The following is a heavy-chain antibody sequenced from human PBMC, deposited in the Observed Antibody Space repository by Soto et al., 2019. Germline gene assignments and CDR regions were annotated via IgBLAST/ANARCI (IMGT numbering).Heavy chain of an antibody. J-gene: IGHJ5*02. CDR3: AKDYDRIAVAGSYNWFDP. Sequence: GGSLRLSCAASGFTFSSYAMSWVRQAPGKGLEWVSAISGSGGSTYYADSVKGRFTISRDNSKNTLYLKMNSLRAEDTAVYYCAKDYDRIAVAGSYNWFDPWGQGTLVTVSS. D-gene: IGHD6-19*01. CDR1: GFTFSSYA. CDR2: ISGSGGST. V-gene: IGHV3-23*01.